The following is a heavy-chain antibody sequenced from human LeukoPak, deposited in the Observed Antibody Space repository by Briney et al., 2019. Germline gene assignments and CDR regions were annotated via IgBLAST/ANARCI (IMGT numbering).Heavy chain of an antibody. CDR1: GGTFSSYA. V-gene: IGHV1-69*05. CDR2: IIPIFGTA. Sequence: SVKVSCKASGGTFSSYAISWVRQAPGQGLEWMGGIIPIFGTANYAQKFQGRVTITTDESTSTAYMELSSLRSEDTAVYYCARVSNYYYYMDVWGKGTTVTVSS. J-gene: IGHJ6*03. CDR3: ARVSNYYYYMDV.